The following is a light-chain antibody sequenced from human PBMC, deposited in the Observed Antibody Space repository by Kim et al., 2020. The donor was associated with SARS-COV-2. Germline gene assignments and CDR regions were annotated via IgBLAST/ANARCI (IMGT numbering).Light chain of an antibody. CDR2: DAS. J-gene: IGKJ5*01. CDR3: QHRSNWPIT. Sequence: LSPGERATPSCRASQSVSNYLGWYQQKPGQAPRLLIYDASNRATGIPARFSGSGSGTDFTLTISSLEPEDFAVYYCQHRSNWPITFGQGTRLEIK. CDR1: QSVSNY. V-gene: IGKV3-11*01.